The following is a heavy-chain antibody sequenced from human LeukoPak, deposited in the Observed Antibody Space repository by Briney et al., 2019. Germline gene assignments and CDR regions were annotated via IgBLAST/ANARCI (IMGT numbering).Heavy chain of an antibody. CDR3: ASAVRTIFGVVRPYFDY. V-gene: IGHV4-31*03. J-gene: IGHJ4*02. Sequence: SETLSLTCTVSGGSISSGGYYWSWIRQHPGKGLEWIGYIYYSGSTYYNPSLKSRVTISVDTSKNQFSLKLSSVTAADTAVYYCASAVRTIFGVVRPYFDYWGQGTLVTVSS. D-gene: IGHD3-3*01. CDR2: IYYSGST. CDR1: GGSISSGGYY.